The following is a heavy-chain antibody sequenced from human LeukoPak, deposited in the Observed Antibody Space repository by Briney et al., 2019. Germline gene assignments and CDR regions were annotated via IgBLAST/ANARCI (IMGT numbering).Heavy chain of an antibody. J-gene: IGHJ4*02. CDR2: IYYSGST. Sequence: PSETLSLTCTVSGGSISTYFWSWIRQPPGKGLEWIGYIYYSGSTNYNPSLKSRVTISLDTSKNQFSLKLSSVTAADTAVYYCARVNGWGRSTPKFDYWGQGTLATVSS. CDR1: GGSISTYF. V-gene: IGHV4-59*01. D-gene: IGHD3-10*01. CDR3: ARVNGWGRSTPKFDY.